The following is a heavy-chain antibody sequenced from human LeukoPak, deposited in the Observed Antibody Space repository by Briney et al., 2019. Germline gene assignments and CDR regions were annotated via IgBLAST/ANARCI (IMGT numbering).Heavy chain of an antibody. Sequence: ASVKVSRKASGYTFTGYYMHWVRQAPGQGLEWMGWINPNSGGTNYAQKFQGRVTMTRDTSISTAYMELSRPRSDDTAAYYCARTSGTVTTSSWYFDLWGRGTLVTVSS. CDR1: GYTFTGYY. CDR3: ARTSGTVTTSSWYFDL. J-gene: IGHJ2*01. V-gene: IGHV1-2*02. CDR2: INPNSGGT. D-gene: IGHD4-17*01.